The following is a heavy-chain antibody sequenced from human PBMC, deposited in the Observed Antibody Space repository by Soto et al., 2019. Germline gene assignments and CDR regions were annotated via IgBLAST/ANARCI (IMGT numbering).Heavy chain of an antibody. V-gene: IGHV3-73*01. Sequence: VGSLRLSCAASGYTFSGSAMHWVRQASGKGLEWVGRIRSKGNSYATAYAASVKGGFTISRDDSKNTAYLQMNSLKTEDTAVYYCTRLLSDAFDIWGQGTMVTVSS. CDR2: IRSKGNSYAT. J-gene: IGHJ3*02. CDR3: TRLLSDAFDI. CDR1: GYTFSGSA.